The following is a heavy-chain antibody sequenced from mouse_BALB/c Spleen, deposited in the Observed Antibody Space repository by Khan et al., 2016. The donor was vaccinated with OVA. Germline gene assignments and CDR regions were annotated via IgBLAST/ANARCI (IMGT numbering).Heavy chain of an antibody. J-gene: IGHJ2*01. CDR3: GRRRGGYYFDY. CDR1: GYTFTSYT. CDR2: INPRSGYA. V-gene: IGHV1-4*02. Sequence: QVRLQQSGAELARPGASVKMSCKASGYTFTSYTMHWVKQRPGQGLEWIGYINPRSGYADYNQKFKDKTTLTADISSSPAYMQLSSLTSEDSAVYYCGRRRGGYYFDYWGQGTTLTVSS.